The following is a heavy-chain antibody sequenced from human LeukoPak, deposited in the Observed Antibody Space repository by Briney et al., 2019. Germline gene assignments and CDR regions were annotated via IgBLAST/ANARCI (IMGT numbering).Heavy chain of an antibody. Sequence: SETLSLTCTVSGGSISSSSYYWGWIRQPPGKGLEWIGSIYYSGSTFYNPSLKSRVTISVDTSENQFSLKLSSVTAADTAVYYCARTANYYYNYMDVWGKGTTVTVSS. V-gene: IGHV4-39*07. CDR2: IYYSGST. J-gene: IGHJ6*03. CDR1: GGSISSSSYY. CDR3: ARTANYYYNYMDV.